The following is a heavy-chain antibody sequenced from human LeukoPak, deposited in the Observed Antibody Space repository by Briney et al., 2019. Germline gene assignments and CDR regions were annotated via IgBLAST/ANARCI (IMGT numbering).Heavy chain of an antibody. Sequence: GGSLRLSCAASGFTFDDYAMHWVRQAPGKGLEWVSGISWNSGSIGYADSVKGRFTISRVNAKNSLYLQMNSLRAEDTALYYCAKATRYCSGGSCPRGGYFDYWGQGTLVTVSS. J-gene: IGHJ4*02. D-gene: IGHD2-15*01. CDR1: GFTFDDYA. CDR3: AKATRYCSGGSCPRGGYFDY. CDR2: ISWNSGSI. V-gene: IGHV3-9*01.